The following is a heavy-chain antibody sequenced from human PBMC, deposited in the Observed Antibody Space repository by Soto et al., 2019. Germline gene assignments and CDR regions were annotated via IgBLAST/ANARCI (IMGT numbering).Heavy chain of an antibody. Sequence: GGSLRLSCATPGFTFSSYGMHWVRQGPGKGLGWVAVIWYDGSVKYYADSVKGRFTISRDNSKNTLFLQMNSLRAEDTAVYYCARDNPPSYSSGRYYYYYGLDVWGQGTTVTVSS. J-gene: IGHJ6*02. CDR3: ARDNPPSYSSGRYYYYYGLDV. D-gene: IGHD6-19*01. V-gene: IGHV3-33*01. CDR2: IWYDGSVK. CDR1: GFTFSSYG.